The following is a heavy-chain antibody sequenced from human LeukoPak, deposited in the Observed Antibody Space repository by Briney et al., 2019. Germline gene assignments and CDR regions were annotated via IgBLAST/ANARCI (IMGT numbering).Heavy chain of an antibody. CDR1: GFTFSSYE. J-gene: IGHJ3*02. D-gene: IGHD1-1*01. CDR3: ARDQGTDPDAFDI. Sequence: GGSLRLSCTASGFTFSSYEMNWVRQAPGKGLEWISYIYSSGSTIYYADSVKGRFTISRDNAKNSLYLQMNSLRAEDTAVYYCARDQGTDPDAFDIWGQGTMVTVSS. CDR2: IYSSGSTI. V-gene: IGHV3-48*03.